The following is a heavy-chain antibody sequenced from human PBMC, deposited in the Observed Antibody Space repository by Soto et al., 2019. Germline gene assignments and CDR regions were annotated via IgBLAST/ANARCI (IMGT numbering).Heavy chain of an antibody. Sequence: PSETLSLTRTVSGGSISSSSYYWGWIRQPPGKGLEWIGSIYYSGSTYYNPSLKSRVTISVDTSKNQFSLKLSSVTAADTAVYYCARGRSDIVTGYCRYFVYWGQGTLVTVS. CDR1: GGSISSSSYY. CDR2: IYYSGST. CDR3: ARGRSDIVTGYCRYFVY. D-gene: IGHD3-9*01. J-gene: IGHJ4*02. V-gene: IGHV4-39*01.